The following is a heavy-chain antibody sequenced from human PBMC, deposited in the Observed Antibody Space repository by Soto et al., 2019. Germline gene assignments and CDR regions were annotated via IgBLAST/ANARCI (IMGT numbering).Heavy chain of an antibody. CDR1: GYSFTANS. Sequence: QVHLVQSGAEVKKPGASVRVSCKASGYSFTANSMHWVRQAPGEGLEWMGWINPNNGGTNYARKLQGWVTMTRDTSISTAYMDLTRLKSDDTAVYYCAIQRSGVDYWGQGTLVTGSS. CDR3: AIQRSGVDY. D-gene: IGHD2-15*01. CDR2: INPNNGGT. J-gene: IGHJ4*02. V-gene: IGHV1-2*04.